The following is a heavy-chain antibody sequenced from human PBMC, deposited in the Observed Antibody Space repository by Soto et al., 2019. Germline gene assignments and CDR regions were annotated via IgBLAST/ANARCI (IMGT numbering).Heavy chain of an antibody. J-gene: IGHJ6*02. Sequence: GASVKVSCKASGYTFTSYGISWVRQAPGQGLEWMGWISAYNGNTNYAQKLQGRVTMTTDTSTSTAYMELRSLRSDDTAVYYCARDSYYYGSGSYYDYYYYYGMDVWGQGTTVTVSS. CDR3: ARDSYYYGSGSYYDYYYYYGMDV. V-gene: IGHV1-18*01. CDR1: GYTFTSYG. CDR2: ISAYNGNT. D-gene: IGHD3-10*01.